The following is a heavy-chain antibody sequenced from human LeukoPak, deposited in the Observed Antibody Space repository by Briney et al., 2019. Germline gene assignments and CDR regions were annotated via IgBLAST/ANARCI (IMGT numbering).Heavy chain of an antibody. CDR3: AKSGGCSSTSRYYEPKAYYYYGMDV. D-gene: IGHD2-2*01. V-gene: IGHV3-23*01. CDR2: ISGSGGST. J-gene: IGHJ6*02. CDR1: GFTFSSYA. Sequence: GGSLRLSCAASGFTFSSYAMSWVRQAPGKGLEWVSAISGSGGSTYYADSVKGRFTISRDNSKNTLYLQMNSLRAEDTAVYYCAKSGGCSSTSRYYEPKAYYYYGMDVWGQGTTVTVSS.